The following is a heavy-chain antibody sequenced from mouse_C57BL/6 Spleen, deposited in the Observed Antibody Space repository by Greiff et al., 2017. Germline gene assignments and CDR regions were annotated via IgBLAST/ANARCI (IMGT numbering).Heavy chain of an antibody. CDR3: ARPITTVVALYAMDY. CDR1: GFTFSDYG. J-gene: IGHJ4*01. CDR2: ISSGSSTI. D-gene: IGHD1-1*01. V-gene: IGHV5-17*01. Sequence: EVTLVASGGGLVKPGGSLKLSCAASGFTFSDYGMHWVRQAPEKGLEWVAYISSGSSTIYYADTVKGRFTISRDNAKNTLFLQMTSLRSEDTAMYYCARPITTVVALYAMDYWGQGTSVTVSS.